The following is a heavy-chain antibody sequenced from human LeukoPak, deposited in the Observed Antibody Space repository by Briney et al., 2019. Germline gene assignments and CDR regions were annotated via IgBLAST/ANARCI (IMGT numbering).Heavy chain of an antibody. CDR2: IYSSGST. Sequence: SETLSLTCTVSGGSISSYYWSWIRQPAGKGLEWIGRIYSSGSTNYNPSLKSRDTMSVDTSNNQFSLKLSSVTAADTAVYYCARIIKTKDTTMTTAYWYFDLWGRGTLVTVSS. V-gene: IGHV4-4*07. CDR3: ARIIKTKDTTMTTAYWYFDL. D-gene: IGHD4-17*01. CDR1: GGSISSYY. J-gene: IGHJ2*01.